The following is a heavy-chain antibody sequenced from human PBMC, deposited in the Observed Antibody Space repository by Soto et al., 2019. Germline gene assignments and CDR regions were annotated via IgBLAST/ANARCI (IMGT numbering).Heavy chain of an antibody. Sequence: QVQLVESGGGVVQSGRSLRLSCAASGFTFISYGMFWVRQAPGKGLECVAVISYDGFKKYYADSVKGRFIISKDIAKDTLYLQMNSLRLDDTAVYYCAKSGHSSFLGYFDFWGQGTLVTVSS. J-gene: IGHJ4*02. CDR2: ISYDGFKK. CDR1: GFTFISYG. CDR3: AKSGHSSFLGYFDF. D-gene: IGHD6-13*01. V-gene: IGHV3-30*18.